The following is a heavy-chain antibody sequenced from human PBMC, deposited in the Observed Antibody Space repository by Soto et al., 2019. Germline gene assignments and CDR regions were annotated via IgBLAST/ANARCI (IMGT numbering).Heavy chain of an antibody. D-gene: IGHD6-19*01. CDR2: VRHGGSNR. Sequence: QVQVVESGGGVVQPGTSLRLSCAASGFTLSNYGMHWVRQAPGKGLEWVAAVRHGGSNRFYADSVMGRFIISRDDSRNTLYLQMNSLRVEDTSIYYCARDLIPVGGRDYHFGMDVWGQGTTVTVSS. J-gene: IGHJ6*02. CDR1: GFTLSNYG. CDR3: ARDLIPVGGRDYHFGMDV. V-gene: IGHV3-33*01.